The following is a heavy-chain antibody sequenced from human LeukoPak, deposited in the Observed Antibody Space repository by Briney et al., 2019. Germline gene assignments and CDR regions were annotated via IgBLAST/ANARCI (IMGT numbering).Heavy chain of an antibody. CDR1: GFTFSSYA. CDR2: ISGSGGST. D-gene: IGHD3-10*01. Sequence: GGSLRLSCAASGFTFSSYAMSWVRQAPGKGLERVSAISGSGGSTYYADSVKGRFTISRDNSKNTLYLQMNSLRAEDTAVYYRTIYDSGDYYMDVWGKGTTVTVSS. J-gene: IGHJ6*03. CDR3: TIYDSGDYYMDV. V-gene: IGHV3-23*01.